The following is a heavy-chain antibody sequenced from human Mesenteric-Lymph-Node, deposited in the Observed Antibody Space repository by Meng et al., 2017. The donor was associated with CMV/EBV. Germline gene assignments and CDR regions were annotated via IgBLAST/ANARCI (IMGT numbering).Heavy chain of an antibody. V-gene: IGHV4-34*01. CDR1: GGSFSGYY. CDR2: INHSGST. Sequence: GSLRLSCAVYGGSFSGYYWSWIRQPPGKGLEWIGEINHSGSTNYNPSLKSRVTISVDTSKNQFSLKLSSVTAADTAVYFCAREEQFYYDASSYGMDVWGQGTTVTVSS. CDR3: AREEQFYYDASSYGMDV. D-gene: IGHD3-22*01. J-gene: IGHJ6*02.